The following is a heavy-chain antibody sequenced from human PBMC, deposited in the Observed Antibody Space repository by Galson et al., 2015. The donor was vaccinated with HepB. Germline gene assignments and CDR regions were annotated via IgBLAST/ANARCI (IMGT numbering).Heavy chain of an antibody. V-gene: IGHV3-23*01. D-gene: IGHD6-13*01. CDR2: ISGSGGSS. CDR1: GFTFSSYA. CDR3: AVFLAAAGNNGDYYGMDV. J-gene: IGHJ6*02. Sequence: SLRLSCAASGFTFSSYAMSWVRQAPGKGLEWVSAISGSGGSSYYADSVKGRFTISRDNSKNTLYLQMNSLRGEDTAVYYGAVFLAAAGNNGDYYGMDVWAQGTTVTVSS.